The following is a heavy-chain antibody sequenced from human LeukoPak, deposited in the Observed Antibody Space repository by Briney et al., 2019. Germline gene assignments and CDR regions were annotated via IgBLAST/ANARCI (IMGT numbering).Heavy chain of an antibody. Sequence: SETLSLTCAVSGGSISSDGYSWSWIRQPPGKGLEWIGYIYHSGSTCYNPSLKSRVTISVDRSKNQFSLKLTSVTAADTAVYYCARYQDSSGYYYDYWGQGTLVTVSS. CDR2: IYHSGST. CDR1: GGSISSDGYS. D-gene: IGHD3-22*01. J-gene: IGHJ4*02. CDR3: ARYQDSSGYYYDY. V-gene: IGHV4-30-2*01.